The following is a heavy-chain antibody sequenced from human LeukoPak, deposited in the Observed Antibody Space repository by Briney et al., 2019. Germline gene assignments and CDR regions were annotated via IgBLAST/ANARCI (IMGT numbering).Heavy chain of an antibody. CDR1: GGSVSSGSYY. J-gene: IGHJ4*02. CDR3: VRDRELFY. CDR2: VYNSGST. D-gene: IGHD1-7*01. V-gene: IGHV4-61*01. Sequence: SETLSLTCTVSGGSVSSGSYYWSWIRQPPGKGLEWLGYVYNSGSTDYNPSLKSRVTISADTSKNQFSLKLSSVTAADTAVYYCVRDRELFYWGQGTLVTVSS.